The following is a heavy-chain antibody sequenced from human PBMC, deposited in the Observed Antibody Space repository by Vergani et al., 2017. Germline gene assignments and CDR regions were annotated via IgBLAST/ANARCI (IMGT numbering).Heavy chain of an antibody. Sequence: QVQLQESGPGLLKPSETLSLTCTVSGDSVISTDYHLGWIRQPPGKGLEWIGSMDYSGSTSYNPSLESRISISFETPKNQFSLRLPSVTAADTAVYYCASKRGACRAAYCHSYDFWGPGTLVGVSS. CDR2: MDYSGST. CDR3: ASKRGACRAAYCHSYDF. J-gene: IGHJ4*02. CDR1: GDSVISTDYH. V-gene: IGHV4-39*01. D-gene: IGHD2-15*01.